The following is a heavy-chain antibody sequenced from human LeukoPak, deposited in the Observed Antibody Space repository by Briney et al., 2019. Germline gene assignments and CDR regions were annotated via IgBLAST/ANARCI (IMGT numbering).Heavy chain of an antibody. CDR3: AKDDARLQYGN. J-gene: IGHJ4*02. CDR2: ISGSGGST. D-gene: IGHD5-24*01. CDR1: GFTFSSYG. V-gene: IGHV3-23*01. Sequence: GGTLRLSCAASGFTFSSYGMSWVRQAPGKGLEWVSAISGSGGSTYYADSVKGRFTISRDNSKNTLYLQMNSLRPEDTAVYYCAKDDARLQYGNWGRGTLVTVSS.